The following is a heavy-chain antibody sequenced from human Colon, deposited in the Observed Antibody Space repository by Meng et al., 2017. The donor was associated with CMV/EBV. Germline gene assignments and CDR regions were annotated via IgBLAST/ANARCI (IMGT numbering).Heavy chain of an antibody. Sequence: VLLVQSGAEVQKPGASVRVPCKASGYTFTGYFMYWVRQAPGQGLEWLGVITPISGGTNYAQKFQGMVTTTSDTSMNTAYMELSRLRSDDTAVYYCASLSGGDFDYWGQGTLVTVSS. CDR2: ITPISGGT. D-gene: IGHD1-26*01. CDR3: ASLSGGDFDY. J-gene: IGHJ4*02. CDR1: GYTFTGYF. V-gene: IGHV1-2*02.